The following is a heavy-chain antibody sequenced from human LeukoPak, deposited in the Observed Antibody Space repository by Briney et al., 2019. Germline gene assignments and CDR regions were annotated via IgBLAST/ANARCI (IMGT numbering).Heavy chain of an antibody. V-gene: IGHV3-30*03. CDR2: ISYDGSTK. J-gene: IGHJ5*02. CDR3: AGVPNVREGDWFDL. Sequence: PGGSLRLSCAASGLTLSRYGMHWVRQAPGKGLEWVAVISYDGSTKNYADAVKDRFTISRDNAENKLYLQMSSLRVEDTAVYYCAGVPNVREGDWFDLWGQGTLVIVSS. D-gene: IGHD3-10*02. CDR1: GLTLSRYG.